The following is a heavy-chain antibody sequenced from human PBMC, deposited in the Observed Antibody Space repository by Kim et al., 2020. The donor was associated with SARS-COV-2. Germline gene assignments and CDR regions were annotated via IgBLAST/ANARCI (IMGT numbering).Heavy chain of an antibody. V-gene: IGHV4-34*01. CDR3: ARFLSRGARATAMAPFGY. CDR2: INHSGST. CDR1: GGSFSGYY. D-gene: IGHD5-18*01. J-gene: IGHJ4*02. Sequence: SETLSLTCAVYGGSFSGYYWSWIRQPPGKGLEWIGEINHSGSTNYNPSLKSRVTISVDTSKNQFSLKLSSVTAADTAVYYCARFLSRGARATAMAPFGYWGQGTLVTVSS.